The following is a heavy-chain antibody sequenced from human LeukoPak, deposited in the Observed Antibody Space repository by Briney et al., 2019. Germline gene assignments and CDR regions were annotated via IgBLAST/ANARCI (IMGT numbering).Heavy chain of an antibody. J-gene: IGHJ4*02. D-gene: IGHD1-26*01. CDR3: AKDASGHGDYVDY. CDR2: ISSSSSYI. Sequence: PGGSLRLSCAASGFTFSSYSMNWVRQAPGKGLEWVSSISSSSSYIYYADSVKGRFTISRDNSKNTLYLQMDILRGEDTAVYYCAKDASGHGDYVDYWGQGTLVTVSS. V-gene: IGHV3-21*01. CDR1: GFTFSSYS.